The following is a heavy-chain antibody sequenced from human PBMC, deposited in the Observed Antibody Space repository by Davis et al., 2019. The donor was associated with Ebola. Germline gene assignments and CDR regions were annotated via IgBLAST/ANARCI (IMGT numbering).Heavy chain of an antibody. J-gene: IGHJ5*02. D-gene: IGHD6-13*01. CDR2: IYSNGVSI. CDR3: ARQCDDQYSTSWFVSEHWFDP. Sequence: PSETLSLTCTVSGGSLSGYFWNWIRQSPGKGLEWIGYIYSNGVSIHYNPSLKGRVSMSIDTSKNLLSLSLTSVTAADTAVYYCARQCDDQYSTSWFVSEHWFDPWGQGTLVTVSS. CDR1: GGSLSGYF. V-gene: IGHV4-59*01.